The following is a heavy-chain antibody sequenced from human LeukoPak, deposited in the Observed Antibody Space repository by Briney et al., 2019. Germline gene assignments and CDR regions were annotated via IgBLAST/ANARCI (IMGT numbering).Heavy chain of an antibody. D-gene: IGHD2-21*02. CDR1: GGSFSGYY. Sequence: PSETLSLTCAVYGGSFSGYYWSWIRQPPGKGLEWIGEINHSGSTNYNPSLKSRVTISVDTSKNQFSPKLSSVTAADTAVYYCAASAGVVTALYWGQGTLVTVSS. CDR2: INHSGST. CDR3: AASAGVVTALY. J-gene: IGHJ4*02. V-gene: IGHV4-34*01.